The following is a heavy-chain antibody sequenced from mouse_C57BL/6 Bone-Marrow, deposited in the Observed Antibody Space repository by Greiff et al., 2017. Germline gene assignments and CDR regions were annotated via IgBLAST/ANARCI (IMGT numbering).Heavy chain of an antibody. V-gene: IGHV1-76*01. Sequence: VQLQESGAELVRPGASVKLSCKASGYTFTDYFINWVKQSPGQGLEWIARIYPGSGNTFYNQKFKGKATLTAEKSSSTAHMQLLSLTSEDSAVYFCARWDYYYGSGYHGYFDVWGTGTTVTVSA. J-gene: IGHJ1*03. D-gene: IGHD1-1*01. CDR3: ARWDYYYGSGYHGYFDV. CDR2: IYPGSGNT. CDR1: GYTFTDYF.